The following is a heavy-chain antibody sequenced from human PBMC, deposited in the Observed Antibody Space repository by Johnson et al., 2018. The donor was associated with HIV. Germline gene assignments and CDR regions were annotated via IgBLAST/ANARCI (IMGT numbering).Heavy chain of an antibody. Sequence: VQLVESGGGVVQPGRSLRLSCAASGFTFSSYAMHWVRQAPGKGLAWVAVISYDGSNKYYADSVKGRYTISRDNSNNTLYLQMNSLRAEDTAVYYCARDRGIAARPFRYAFDIWGQGTMVTVSS. D-gene: IGHD6-6*01. CDR3: ARDRGIAARPFRYAFDI. V-gene: IGHV3-30-3*01. CDR2: ISYDGSNK. J-gene: IGHJ3*02. CDR1: GFTFSSYA.